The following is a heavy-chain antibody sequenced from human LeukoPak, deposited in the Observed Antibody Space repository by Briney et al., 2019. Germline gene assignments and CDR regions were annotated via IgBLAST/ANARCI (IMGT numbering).Heavy chain of an antibody. CDR3: ARDGSAHVFDY. CDR1: GFTVSSDY. J-gene: IGHJ4*02. CDR2: IYRDGST. Sequence: GGSLRLSCAASGFTVSSDYMSWVRQAPGEGLEWVSVIYRDGSTYYEDSVKGRFTISRDNSRNTLYLQMNSLRADDTAMYYCARDGSAHVFDYWGQGTLVTVSS. V-gene: IGHV3-66*01. D-gene: IGHD3-10*01.